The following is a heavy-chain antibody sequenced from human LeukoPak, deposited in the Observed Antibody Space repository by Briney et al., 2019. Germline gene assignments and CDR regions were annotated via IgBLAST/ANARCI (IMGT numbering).Heavy chain of an antibody. J-gene: IGHJ4*02. CDR2: MNPNSGNT. CDR1: GYTFTSYD. V-gene: IGHV1-8*02. CDR3: ATARRNYDILTGYYIRPPLLVY. Sequence: GASVKVSCKASGYTFTSYDINWVRQATGQGLEWMGWMNPNSGNTGYAQKFQGRVTMTEDTSADTAYMELSSLRSEDTAVYYCATARRNYDILTGYYIRPPLLVYWGQGTLVTVSS. D-gene: IGHD3-9*01.